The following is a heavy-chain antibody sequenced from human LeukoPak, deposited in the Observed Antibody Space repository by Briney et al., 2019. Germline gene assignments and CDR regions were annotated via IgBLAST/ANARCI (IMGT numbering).Heavy chain of an antibody. CDR1: GGSISSSSYY. V-gene: IGHV4-39*01. D-gene: IGHD5-18*01. CDR3: ARVDTAIDY. CDR2: IYYSGST. J-gene: IGHJ4*02. Sequence: SETLSLTCTVSGGSISSSSYYWGWIRQPPGKGLEWIGSIYYSGSTHYNPSLKSRVTISVDTSKNQFSLKLSSVTAADTAVYYCARVDTAIDYWGQGTLVTVSS.